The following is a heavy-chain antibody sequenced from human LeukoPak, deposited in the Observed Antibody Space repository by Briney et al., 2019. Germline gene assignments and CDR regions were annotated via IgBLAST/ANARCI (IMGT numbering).Heavy chain of an antibody. CDR3: ARSPRHIEAGAFDI. J-gene: IGHJ3*02. V-gene: IGHV4-59*01. CDR1: GGSISSYY. Sequence: SETLSLTCTVSGGSISSYYWSWIRLPPGKGLEWIGYIYYSGSTNYNPSLKSRVTISVDTSKNQFSLKLSSVTAADTAVYYCARSPRHIEAGAFDIWGQGTMVTVSS. CDR2: IYYSGST.